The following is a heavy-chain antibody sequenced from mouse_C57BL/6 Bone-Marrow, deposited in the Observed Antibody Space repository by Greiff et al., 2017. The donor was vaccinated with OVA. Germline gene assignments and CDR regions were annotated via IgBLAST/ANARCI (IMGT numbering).Heavy chain of an antibody. D-gene: IGHD1-1*01. Sequence: EVQRVESGAELVRPGASVKLSCTASGFNIKDDYMHWVKQRPEQGLEWIGWIDPENGDTEYASKFQGKATITADTSYNTAYLQLSSLTSEDTAVYYCTTTVVATPAWFAYWGQGTLVTVSA. CDR2: IDPENGDT. CDR1: GFNIKDDY. CDR3: TTTVVATPAWFAY. J-gene: IGHJ3*01. V-gene: IGHV14-4*01.